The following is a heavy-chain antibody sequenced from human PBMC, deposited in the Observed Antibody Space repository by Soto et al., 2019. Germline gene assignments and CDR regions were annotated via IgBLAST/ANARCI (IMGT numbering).Heavy chain of an antibody. Sequence: QVQLVESGGGVVQPGRSLRLSCAASGFTFSRSGMHWLRQAPGKGLEWVAAISSDGSDDYYADSVKGRFNISRDNSKNTLSLQMNSLRFEATAVYFCAKDRRKWGDSPSENWGQGTLVTVSS. CDR1: GFTFSRSG. V-gene: IGHV3-30*18. CDR2: ISSDGSDD. J-gene: IGHJ4*02. D-gene: IGHD2-21*02. CDR3: AKDRRKWGDSPSEN.